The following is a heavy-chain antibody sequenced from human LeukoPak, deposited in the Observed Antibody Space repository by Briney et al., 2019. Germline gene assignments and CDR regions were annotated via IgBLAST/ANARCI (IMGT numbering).Heavy chain of an antibody. Sequence: PGGSLRLSCAASGFTFSSYAMHWVRQAPGKGLEWVAVISYDGSNKYYADSVKGRFTISRDNSKNTLYLQMNSLRAEDTAVYYCARDHSGYCSGGSCSGRAYYYYGMDVWGQGTTVTVSS. CDR2: ISYDGSNK. D-gene: IGHD2-15*01. V-gene: IGHV3-30-3*01. CDR3: ARDHSGYCSGGSCSGRAYYYYGMDV. J-gene: IGHJ6*02. CDR1: GFTFSSYA.